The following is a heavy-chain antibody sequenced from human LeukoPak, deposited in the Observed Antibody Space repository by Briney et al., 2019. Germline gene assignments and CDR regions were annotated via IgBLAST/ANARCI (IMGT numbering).Heavy chain of an antibody. V-gene: IGHV6-1*01. CDR2: TYYRSKWYN. Sequence: SQTLSLTCAISGDSVSSYSAAWSWIRQSPSRGLEWLGRTYYRSKWYNDYAVSVKSRTTINPDTSKNQFSLQLTSVTPEDTAVYYCARSGGHDAFDIWGQGTMATVSS. CDR3: ARSGGHDAFDI. D-gene: IGHD4-23*01. CDR1: GDSVSSYSAA. J-gene: IGHJ3*02.